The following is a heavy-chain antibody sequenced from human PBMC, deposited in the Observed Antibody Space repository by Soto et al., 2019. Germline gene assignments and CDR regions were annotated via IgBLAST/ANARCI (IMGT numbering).Heavy chain of an antibody. Sequence: QVQLVQSGAEVKKPGSSVKVSCKASGGTFSSYTISWVRQAPGQGLEWMGRIIPISGIANHAQKFQGRVTXXXXXXXXXXXXXXXXXXXXXXXXXXXXXPPRYWGQGTLVTVSS. V-gene: IGHV1-69*02. CDR3: XXPPRY. CDR1: GGTFSSYT. J-gene: IGHJ4*02. CDR2: IIPISGIA.